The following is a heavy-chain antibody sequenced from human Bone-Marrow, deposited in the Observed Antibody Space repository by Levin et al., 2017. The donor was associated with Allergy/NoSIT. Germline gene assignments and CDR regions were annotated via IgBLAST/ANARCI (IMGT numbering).Heavy chain of an antibody. Sequence: QAGGSLRLSCAASGFTVSNNYMTWVRQPPGKGLELVSLIYSGGDTYYADSVKGRFIISRDNSKNTVYLQMNSLRTEDTAVYYCARNRAVTAYGYWGQGTLVTVSS. CDR2: IYSGGDT. CDR3: ARNRAVTAYGY. D-gene: IGHD2-21*02. J-gene: IGHJ4*02. CDR1: GFTVSNNY. V-gene: IGHV3-66*01.